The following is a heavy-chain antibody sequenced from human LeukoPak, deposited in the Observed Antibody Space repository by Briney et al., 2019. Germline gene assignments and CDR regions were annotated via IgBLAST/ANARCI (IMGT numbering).Heavy chain of an antibody. CDR1: GFTFSSYW. D-gene: IGHD3-10*01. V-gene: IGHV3-7*01. CDR2: IKQDGSEK. J-gene: IGHJ4*02. Sequence: GGSLRLSCAASGFTFSSYWMSWVRQAPGKGLEWVANIKQDGSEKYYVDSVKGRFTISRGNAKNSLYLQMNSLRAEDTAVYYCARDHWPFGSGSYPHYWGQGTLVTVSS. CDR3: ARDHWPFGSGSYPHY.